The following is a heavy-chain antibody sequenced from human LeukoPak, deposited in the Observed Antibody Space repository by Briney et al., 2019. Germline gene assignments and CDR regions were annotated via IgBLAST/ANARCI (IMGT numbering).Heavy chain of an antibody. J-gene: IGHJ5*02. V-gene: IGHV4-4*07. D-gene: IGHD4-11*01. CDR3: ARDLSVTTWFDP. CDR2: IYASGST. Sequence: SETLSLTCAVSGGSIRGYYWSWIRQPAGKGLEWIGRIYASGSTTYNPSLKSRVTMSVDTSKNQFSLKLSSVTAADTAVYYCARDLSVTTWFDPWGQGTLVIVSS. CDR1: GGSIRGYY.